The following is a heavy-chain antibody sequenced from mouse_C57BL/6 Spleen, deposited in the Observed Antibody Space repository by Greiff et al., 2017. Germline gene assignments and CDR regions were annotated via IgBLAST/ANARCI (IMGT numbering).Heavy chain of an antibody. CDR3: ARGNYGVFDAMDY. J-gene: IGHJ4*01. Sequence: VQLQQSGAELVKPGASVKMSCKASGYTFTTYPIEWMKQNHGKSLEWIGNFHPYNDDTKYNDKFKGKATLTVEKSSSTVYLELSRLTSDDSAVYYCARGNYGVFDAMDYGGQGTSVTVSS. D-gene: IGHD1-1*01. V-gene: IGHV1-47*01. CDR1: GYTFTTYP. CDR2: FHPYNDDT.